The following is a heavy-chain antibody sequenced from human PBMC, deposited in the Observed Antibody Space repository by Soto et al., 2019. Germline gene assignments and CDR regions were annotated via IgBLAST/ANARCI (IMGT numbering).Heavy chain of an antibody. D-gene: IGHD3-3*01. J-gene: IGHJ2*01. Sequence: QVQLQESGPGLVKPSETLSLTCTVSGGSISSYYWSWIRQPPGKGLEWIGYIYYSGSTNYNPSLKSRVTISVDTSKNQFSLKLSSMTAADTAVYYCARVEGFFWYFDLWGRGTLVTVSS. V-gene: IGHV4-59*01. CDR1: GGSISSYY. CDR3: ARVEGFFWYFDL. CDR2: IYYSGST.